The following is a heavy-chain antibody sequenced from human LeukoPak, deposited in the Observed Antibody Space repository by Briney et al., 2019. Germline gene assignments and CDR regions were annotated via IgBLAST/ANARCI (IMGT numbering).Heavy chain of an antibody. CDR3: ARAAPGDTWYFDL. J-gene: IGHJ2*01. V-gene: IGHV4-30-4*01. CDR2: IYYSGST. D-gene: IGHD7-27*01. CDR1: GGSISSGDYY. Sequence: SETLSLTCTVSGGSISSGDYYWSWIRQPPGKGLEWIGYIYYSGSTYYNPSLKSRVTISVDTSKNQFSLKLSSVTAADTAVYYCARAAPGDTWYFDLWGRGTLVTVSS.